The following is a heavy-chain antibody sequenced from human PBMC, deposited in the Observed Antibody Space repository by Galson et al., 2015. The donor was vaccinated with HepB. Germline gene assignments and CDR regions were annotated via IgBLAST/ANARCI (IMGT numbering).Heavy chain of an antibody. CDR2: INPNSGAT. V-gene: IGHV1-2*05. Sequence: SVKVSCKASGYTFTGYYMHWVRQAPGQGLEWMGRINPNSGATNYAQKFQGRVTMTTDTSISTAYMELSSLKSDDTVVYYCARESGGGRNPYFDYWGQGTLVTVSS. CDR3: ARESGGGRNPYFDY. J-gene: IGHJ4*02. CDR1: GYTFTGYY. D-gene: IGHD3-16*01.